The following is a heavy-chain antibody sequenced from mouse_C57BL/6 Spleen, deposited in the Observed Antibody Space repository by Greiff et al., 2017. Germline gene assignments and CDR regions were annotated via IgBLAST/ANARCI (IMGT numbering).Heavy chain of an antibody. Sequence: QVQLQQSGAELVKPGASVKISCKASGYAFSSYWMSWVKQRPGKGLEWIGQIYPGDGDTNYNGKFKGKATLTADKSSSTAYMQLSSLTSEESAFYFFARRGLGDYFDYWGQCTTLTVSS. CDR1: GYAFSSYW. D-gene: IGHD4-1*01. J-gene: IGHJ2*01. V-gene: IGHV1-80*01. CDR3: ARRGLGDYFDY. CDR2: IYPGDGDT.